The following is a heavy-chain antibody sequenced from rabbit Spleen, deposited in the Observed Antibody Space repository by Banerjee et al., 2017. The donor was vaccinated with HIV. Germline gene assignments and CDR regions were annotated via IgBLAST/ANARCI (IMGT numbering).Heavy chain of an antibody. CDR2: IAGSSSGFT. Sequence: QEQLEESGGGLVKPEGSLTLTCKASGFSFSSSDYMCWVRQAPGKGLEWISCIAGSSSGFTYSATWAKGRFTCSKTSSTTVTLQMTSLTVADTATYFCARDAGRGDYIDGVFNLWGPGTLVTVS. J-gene: IGHJ4*01. CDR1: GFSFSSSDY. D-gene: IGHD8-1*01. V-gene: IGHV1S45*01. CDR3: ARDAGRGDYIDGVFNL.